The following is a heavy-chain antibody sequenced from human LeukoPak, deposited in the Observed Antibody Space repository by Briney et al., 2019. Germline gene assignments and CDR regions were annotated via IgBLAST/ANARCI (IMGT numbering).Heavy chain of an antibody. CDR1: GFTFSNYA. D-gene: IGHD3-22*01. CDR2: ISGSGGST. J-gene: IGHJ4*02. Sequence: PGGSLRLSCAASGFTFSNYAMSWVRQAPGKGLEWVSGISGSGGSTYYADSVQGRFIISRDNAENTLYLQMNSLRAEDTAVYYCATRNFYDRSAYYYYYFDYWGQGTLASVSS. V-gene: IGHV3-23*01. CDR3: ATRNFYDRSAYYYYYFDY.